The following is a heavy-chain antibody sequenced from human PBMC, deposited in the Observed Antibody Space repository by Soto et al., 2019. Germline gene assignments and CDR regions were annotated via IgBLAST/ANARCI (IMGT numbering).Heavy chain of an antibody. CDR1: GFTFSSYA. J-gene: IGHJ4*02. V-gene: IGHV3-30-3*01. CDR3: ARALEYYYDSSGYDFDY. CDR2: ISYDGSNK. D-gene: IGHD3-22*01. Sequence: PGGSLRLSCAASGFTFSSYAMHWVRQAPGKGLEWVAVISYDGSNKYSADSVKGRFTISRDNSKNTLYLQMNSLRAEDTAVYYCARALEYYYDSSGYDFDYWGQGTLVTVSS.